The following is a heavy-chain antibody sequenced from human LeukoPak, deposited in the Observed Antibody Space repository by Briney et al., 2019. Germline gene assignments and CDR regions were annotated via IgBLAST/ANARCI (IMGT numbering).Heavy chain of an antibody. CDR2: ISYSGTT. V-gene: IGHV4-59*01. CDR1: GGSISSYY. Sequence: SETLSLTCTVSGGSISSYYWNWIRQPPGKGLEWIGYISYSGTTNYNPSLESRVTISVDTSKKQFSLKLTSATAADTAVYYCARGDDYKSTLFDYWGQGTLVTVSS. D-gene: IGHD5-12*01. CDR3: ARGDDYKSTLFDY. J-gene: IGHJ4*02.